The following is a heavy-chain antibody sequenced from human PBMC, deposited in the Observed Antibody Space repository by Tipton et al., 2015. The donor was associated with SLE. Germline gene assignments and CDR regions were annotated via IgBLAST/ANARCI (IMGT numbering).Heavy chain of an antibody. CDR1: GFTFSIYG. CDR3: ARLTGDNYFDS. V-gene: IGHV3-33*08. D-gene: IGHD7-27*01. Sequence: SLRLSCAASGFTFSIYGMHWVRQAPGKGLEWVAVIWYDGSNKYCADSVKGRFTISRDNSKNTLYLQMNSLRAEDTAVYYCARLTGDNYFDSWGQGTLVTVSS. J-gene: IGHJ4*02. CDR2: IWYDGSNK.